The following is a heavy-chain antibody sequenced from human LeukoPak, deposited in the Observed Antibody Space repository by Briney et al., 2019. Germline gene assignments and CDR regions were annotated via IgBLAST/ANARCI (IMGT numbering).Heavy chain of an antibody. D-gene: IGHD2-15*01. CDR1: GGTFSSYA. CDR2: IIPIFGTA. V-gene: IGHV1-69*13. J-gene: IGHJ4*02. Sequence: SVKVSCKAPGGTFSSYAISWVRQAPGQGLEWMGGIIPIFGTANYAQKFQGRVTITADESTSTAYMELSSLRSEDTAVYYCARGRGYCSGGSCYSGDYWGQGTLVTVSS. CDR3: ARGRGYCSGGSCYSGDY.